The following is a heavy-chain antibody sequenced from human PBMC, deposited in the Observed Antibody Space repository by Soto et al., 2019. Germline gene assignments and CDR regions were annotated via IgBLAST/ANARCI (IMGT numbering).Heavy chain of an antibody. Sequence: EVQLVESGGGLVQPGGSLRLSCAVSGFTFSSFWMHWVRQAPGEGLVWVSRINTDGSSTSYADSVKGRFTISRDNAKNTLYLQMKSLRVEDMAMYYCAKRGVDTFGLSYWGQGTLVTVSS. CDR1: GFTFSSFW. CDR2: INTDGSST. J-gene: IGHJ4*02. D-gene: IGHD3-10*01. CDR3: AKRGVDTFGLSY. V-gene: IGHV3-74*01.